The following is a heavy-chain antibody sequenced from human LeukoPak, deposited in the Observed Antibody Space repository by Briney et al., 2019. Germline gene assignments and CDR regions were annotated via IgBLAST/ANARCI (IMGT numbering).Heavy chain of an antibody. CDR1: GYTFTGYY. V-gene: IGHV1-2*02. D-gene: IGHD6-6*01. J-gene: IGHJ6*03. CDR3: ARDGSSAAYYYCMDV. CDR2: INPNSGGT. Sequence: ASVKVSCKASGYTFTGYYMHWVRQAPGQGLEWMGWINPNSGGTNYAQKFQGRVTMTRDTSISTAYMELSRLRSDDTAVYYCARDGSSAAYYYCMDVWGKGTTVTVSS.